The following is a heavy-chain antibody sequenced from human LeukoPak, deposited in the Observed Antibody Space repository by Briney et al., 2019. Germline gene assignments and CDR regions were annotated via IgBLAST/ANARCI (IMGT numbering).Heavy chain of an antibody. D-gene: IGHD3-10*01. CDR2: IIPMFGTA. Sequence: ASVKVSCKASGGTFSSCAISWVRQAPGQGLEWMGDIIPMFGTADNAQKFQGRDTLTADESMSTACMELSSLRSEDTAVYYCARAGLWFGELLSQYYYYYGMDVWGKGTTVTVSS. CDR3: ARAGLWFGELLSQYYYYYGMDV. J-gene: IGHJ6*04. CDR1: GGTFSSCA. V-gene: IGHV1-69*13.